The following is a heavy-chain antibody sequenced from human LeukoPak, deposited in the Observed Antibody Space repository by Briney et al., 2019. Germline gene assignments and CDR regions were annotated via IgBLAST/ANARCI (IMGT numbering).Heavy chain of an antibody. CDR2: IKPDGSDK. J-gene: IGHJ5*02. CDR1: GFNFRSYW. V-gene: IGHV3-7*01. D-gene: IGHD7-27*01. Sequence: PGGSLRLSCAASGFNFRSYWMSWVRQAPGKGLEWVANIKPDGSDKKSVDSVKGRFTISRDNAENSLFLQMNSLRAEDTAVYYCARDALGRQSEYNWFDPWGQGTLVTVSS. CDR3: ARDALGRQSEYNWFDP.